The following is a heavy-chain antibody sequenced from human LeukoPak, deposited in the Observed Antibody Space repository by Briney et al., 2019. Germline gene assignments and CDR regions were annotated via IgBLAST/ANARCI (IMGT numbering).Heavy chain of an antibody. Sequence: GGSLRLSCAASGVTFSSYAMCWVRQAPGKGLAWVAAISYDGSNKYYADSVKGRFTISRDNSKNTLYLQMNSLRAEDTAVYYCARVGGEGYWGQGTLVTVSS. CDR2: ISYDGSNK. CDR1: GVTFSSYA. CDR3: ARVGGEGY. V-gene: IGHV3-30*04. D-gene: IGHD3-3*01. J-gene: IGHJ4*02.